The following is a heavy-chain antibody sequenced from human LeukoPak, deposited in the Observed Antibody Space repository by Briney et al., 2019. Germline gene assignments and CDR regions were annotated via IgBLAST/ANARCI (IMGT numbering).Heavy chain of an antibody. Sequence: PSETLSLTCIVSGDSVSSSRYYWGWIRQPPGRGLEWIGSIYYSGTTFYNPSLKSRVTISVDTSKNQFSMKLTSVTAADTAVYYCARTSPFYGGSFDYWGQGTLVTVSS. J-gene: IGHJ4*02. CDR1: GDSVSSSRYY. CDR3: ARTSPFYGGSFDY. V-gene: IGHV4-39*01. CDR2: IYYSGTT. D-gene: IGHD4-23*01.